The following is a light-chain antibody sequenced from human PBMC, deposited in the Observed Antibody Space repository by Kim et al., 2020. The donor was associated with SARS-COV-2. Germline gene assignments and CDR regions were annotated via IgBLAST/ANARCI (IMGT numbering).Light chain of an antibody. V-gene: IGLV1-47*01. CDR2: RTN. CDR3: AAWDDSLHVV. CDR1: SSNIGSNY. Sequence: PGQSVTISCSGSSSNIGSNYVYWYQQLPGTAPKLLIYRTNQRPSGVPDRFSGSKSGTSASLAISGLRSEDEADYYCAAWDDSLHVVFGGGTQLTVL. J-gene: IGLJ2*01.